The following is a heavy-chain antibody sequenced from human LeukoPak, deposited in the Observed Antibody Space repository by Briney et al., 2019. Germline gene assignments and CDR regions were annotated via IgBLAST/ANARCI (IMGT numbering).Heavy chain of an antibody. D-gene: IGHD2-15*01. V-gene: IGHV3-49*04. J-gene: IGHJ4*02. CDR3: SRRRCSGGVCYFDY. CDR1: GFTFIDYA. CDR2: IRSKAHGGTT. Sequence: GGSLRLSCATSGFTFIDYAMSWVRQAPGKGLQWVGFIRSKAHGGTTECAASVKGRITISRDDSKGIAYLQMNSLKTEDTAVYYCSRRRCSGGVCYFDYWGQGTLVTVSS.